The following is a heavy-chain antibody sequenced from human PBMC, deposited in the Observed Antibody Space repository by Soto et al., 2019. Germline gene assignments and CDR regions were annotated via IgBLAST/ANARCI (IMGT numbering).Heavy chain of an antibody. J-gene: IGHJ4*02. Sequence: EVQLVESGGGLVKPGGSLRLSCAASGFTFRNFGMVWVRQAPGRGLEWVSSIGGSGSFTHSAGSVQGRFTISRDNAQESLFLQMNSRRAEDTAVYYCARSIEPHYFDHWGQGTLVTVSS. CDR1: GFTFRNFG. V-gene: IGHV3-21*02. CDR3: ARSIEPHYFDH. CDR2: IGGSGSFT. D-gene: IGHD6-6*01.